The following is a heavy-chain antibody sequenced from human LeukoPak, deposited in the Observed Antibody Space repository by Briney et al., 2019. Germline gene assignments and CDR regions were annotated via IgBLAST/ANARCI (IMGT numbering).Heavy chain of an antibody. D-gene: IGHD5-12*01. J-gene: IGHJ4*02. CDR3: ANFQWLRYFAF. CDR1: GFTFSDYY. CDR2: ISSSGNIK. V-gene: IGHV3-11*01. Sequence: PGGSLRLSCAASGFTFSDYYMSWIRQAPGKGLEWLSYISSSGNIKYYTDSVKGRFTISRDNAKNSLYLQMNSLRAEDTAVYYCANFQWLRYFAFWGQGTLVTVPS.